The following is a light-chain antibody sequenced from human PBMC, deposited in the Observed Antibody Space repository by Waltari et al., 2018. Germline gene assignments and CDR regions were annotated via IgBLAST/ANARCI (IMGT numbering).Light chain of an antibody. CDR1: PTLSSSY. Sequence: EIVLTQSPGTLSLSPGERAPLSCRASPTLSSSYLAWFQQKPGPAPRLLIYGASNRATGFPDRFSGSGSGTDFTLTISRLEPEDFAVYYCQQYGTSPYTFGQGTKLEIK. CDR3: QQYGTSPYT. CDR2: GAS. V-gene: IGKV3-20*01. J-gene: IGKJ2*01.